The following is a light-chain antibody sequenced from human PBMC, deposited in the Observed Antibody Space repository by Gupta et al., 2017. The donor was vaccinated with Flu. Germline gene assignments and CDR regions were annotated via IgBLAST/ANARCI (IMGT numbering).Light chain of an antibody. V-gene: IGKV3-15*01. J-gene: IGKJ4*01. CDR2: GAS. CDR3: QQYNIWPPT. Sequence: LPVSPGEGATLSCRASQSVTTTLAWYQQKPRQAPRLLIYGASTRATGIPARFSGSGSGTEFTLTVTSLQSEDFAVYYCQQYNIWPPTFGGG. CDR1: QSVTTT.